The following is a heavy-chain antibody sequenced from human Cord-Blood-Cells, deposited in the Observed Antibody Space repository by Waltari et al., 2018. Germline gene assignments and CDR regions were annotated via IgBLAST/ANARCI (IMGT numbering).Heavy chain of an antibody. CDR3: ARDGGELAPFDY. V-gene: IGHV1-2*02. Sequence: QVQLVQSGAEVKKPGASVKVSCKSSGYTFTGYYMHWARQAPGQGPEWMGWSNPNSGGTNYAQKDQGTVTMTRDTSISTACMELSRLRSDDTAVYYCARDGGELAPFDYWGQGTLVSVSS. CDR2: SNPNSGGT. CDR1: GYTFTGYY. J-gene: IGHJ4*02. D-gene: IGHD1-26*01.